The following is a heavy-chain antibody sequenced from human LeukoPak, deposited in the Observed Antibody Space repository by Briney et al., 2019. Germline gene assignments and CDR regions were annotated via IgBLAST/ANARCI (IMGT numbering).Heavy chain of an antibody. CDR1: GFTFSSYD. J-gene: IGHJ4*02. CDR3: ARYRGSDFGYYDS. CDR2: VWEDGFNK. D-gene: IGHD1-26*01. Sequence: GMSLRLSCVGSGFTFSSYDIHWVRQAPGKGLEWVASVWEDGFNKQYVDSAGGRLTISRDNSKNTLYLQMTSLTAEDTATYFCARYRGSDFGYYDSWGQGTLVIVSS. V-gene: IGHV3-33*01.